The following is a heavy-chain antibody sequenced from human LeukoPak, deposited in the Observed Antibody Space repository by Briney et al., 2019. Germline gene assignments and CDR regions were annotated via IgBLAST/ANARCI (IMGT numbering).Heavy chain of an antibody. CDR3: AKDRRSSSWYDYFDY. V-gene: IGHV3-23*01. CDR2: ISGSGGST. D-gene: IGHD6-13*01. J-gene: IGHJ4*02. Sequence: GGSLRLSCAASGFTFSSYGMSWVRQAPGKGLEWVSAISGSGGSTYYADSVKGRFTISRDNSKNTLYLQMNSLRAEDTAVYYCAKDRRSSSWYDYFDYWGQGTLVTVSS. CDR1: GFTFSSYG.